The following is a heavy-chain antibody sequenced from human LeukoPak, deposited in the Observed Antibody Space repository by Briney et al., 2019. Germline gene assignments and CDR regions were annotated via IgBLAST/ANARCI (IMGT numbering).Heavy chain of an antibody. D-gene: IGHD7-27*01. CDR3: ASRKLGNDY. Sequence: SETLSLTCTVSGGSISSYYWSWIRQPPGKGLEWIGYIYYAGTSYNPSLKSRVTISADTSKNQFSLKLISVTAADTAVYYCASRKLGNDYWGQGTLVTVSS. J-gene: IGHJ4*02. V-gene: IGHV4-59*01. CDR1: GGSISSYY. CDR2: IYYAGT.